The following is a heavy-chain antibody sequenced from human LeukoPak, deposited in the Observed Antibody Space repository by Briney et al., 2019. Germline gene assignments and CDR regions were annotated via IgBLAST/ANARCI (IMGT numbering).Heavy chain of an antibody. CDR3: ARKKGAVAGTYAFDI. Sequence: SVKVSCKASGGTFSSYAISWVRQAPGQGLEWMGGTIPIFGTANYAQKFQGRVTITADESTSTAYMELSSLRSEDTAVYYCARKKGAVAGTYAFDIWGQGTMVTVSS. CDR2: TIPIFGTA. CDR1: GGTFSSYA. D-gene: IGHD6-19*01. J-gene: IGHJ3*02. V-gene: IGHV1-69*01.